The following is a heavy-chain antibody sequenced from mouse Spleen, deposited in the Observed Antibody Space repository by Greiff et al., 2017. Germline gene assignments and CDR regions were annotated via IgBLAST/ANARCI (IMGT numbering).Heavy chain of an antibody. D-gene: IGHD2-14*01. CDR3: AREDYRYDEGSGYFDV. V-gene: IGHV1-22*01. CDR1: GYTFTDYN. J-gene: IGHJ1*01. Sequence: EVQLQQSGPELVKPGASVKMSCKASGYTFTDYNMHWVKQSHGKSLEWIGYINPNNGGTSYNQKFKGKATLTVNKSSSTAYMELRSLTSEDSAVYYCAREDYRYDEGSGYFDVWGAGTTVTVSS. CDR2: INPNNGGT.